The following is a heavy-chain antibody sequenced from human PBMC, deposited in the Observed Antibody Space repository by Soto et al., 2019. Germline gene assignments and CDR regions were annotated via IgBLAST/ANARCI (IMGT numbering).Heavy chain of an antibody. CDR2: ISYDGSNK. CDR1: GFTFSSYG. D-gene: IGHD1-26*01. CDR3: AKQLELTFDY. J-gene: IGHJ4*02. Sequence: PGGSLRLSRAASGFTFSSYGMHWVRQAPGKGLEWVAVISYDGSNKYYADSVKGRFTISRDNSKNTLYLQMNSLRAEDTAVYYCAKQLELTFDYWGQGTLVTVSS. V-gene: IGHV3-30*18.